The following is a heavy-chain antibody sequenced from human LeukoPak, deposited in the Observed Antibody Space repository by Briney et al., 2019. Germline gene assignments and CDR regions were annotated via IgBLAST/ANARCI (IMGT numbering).Heavy chain of an antibody. CDR3: ARGTKEYYYDSSGYSLDY. V-gene: IGHV4-61*08. J-gene: IGHJ4*02. D-gene: IGHD3-22*01. Sequence: PSETLSLTCTVSGGSISSGGYSWSWIRQLPGKGLEWIGYIYHSGSTNYNPSLKSRATISVDTSKNQFSLKLSSVTAADTAVYYCARGTKEYYYDSSGYSLDYWGQGTLVTVSS. CDR2: IYHSGST. CDR1: GGSISSGGYS.